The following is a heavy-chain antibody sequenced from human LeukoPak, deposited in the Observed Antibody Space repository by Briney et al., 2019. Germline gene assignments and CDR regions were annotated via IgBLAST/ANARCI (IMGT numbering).Heavy chain of an antibody. CDR3: ARAIYGDYGTWYFDL. CDR2: IYYSGST. Sequence: PSETLSLTCSVSGGSISSSSYYWGWIRQPPGKGLEWIGSIYYSGSTYDNPSLKSRVTISVDTSKNQFSLKLSSVTAADTAVYYCARAIYGDYGTWYFDLWGRGTLVTVSS. J-gene: IGHJ2*01. V-gene: IGHV4-39*07. D-gene: IGHD4-17*01. CDR1: GGSISSSSYY.